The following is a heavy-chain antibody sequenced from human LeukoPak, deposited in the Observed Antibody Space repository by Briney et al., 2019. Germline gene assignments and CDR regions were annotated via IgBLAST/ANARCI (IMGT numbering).Heavy chain of an antibody. V-gene: IGHV3-7*01. Sequence: GGSLRLSCAAPGFTFSNYWMSWVRQAPGKGLEWVANIKQDGSEKNYVDSVKGRFTISRDNATNSLYLQMNSLRAEDTAVYYCARDGPRGGFDYWGQGTLVTVSS. CDR3: ARDGPRGGFDY. CDR1: GFTFSNYW. D-gene: IGHD3-10*01. J-gene: IGHJ4*02. CDR2: IKQDGSEK.